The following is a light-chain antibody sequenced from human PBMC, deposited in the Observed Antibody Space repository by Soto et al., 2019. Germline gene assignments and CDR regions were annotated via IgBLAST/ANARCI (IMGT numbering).Light chain of an antibody. CDR3: QQYDNWPPIT. Sequence: EIVMTQSPATLSVSLGERATLSCRASQSVSNNLAWYQQKPGQAPRLLIFGASTRATGVPARFSGSGSGTEFTLTISSLQSEDFALYYCQQYDNWPPITFGLGTRLEIK. CDR1: QSVSNN. V-gene: IGKV3-15*01. J-gene: IGKJ5*01. CDR2: GAS.